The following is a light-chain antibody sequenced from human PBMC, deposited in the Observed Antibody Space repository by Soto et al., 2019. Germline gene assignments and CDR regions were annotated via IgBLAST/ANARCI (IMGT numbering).Light chain of an antibody. J-gene: IGKJ1*01. V-gene: IGKV3-20*01. CDR2: RAS. CDR1: QSVSSSY. Sequence: EIVLTQSPGTLSLSPGERATLSCRASQSVSSSYLAWYQQKSGQAPRLLISRASSRATGIPDRFSGSGSGTDFTLTISRLEPEEFAVYYCQQYGTSPRTFGQGTKVEIK. CDR3: QQYGTSPRT.